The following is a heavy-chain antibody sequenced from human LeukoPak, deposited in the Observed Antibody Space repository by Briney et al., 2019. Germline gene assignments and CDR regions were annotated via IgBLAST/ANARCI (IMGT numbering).Heavy chain of an antibody. V-gene: IGHV5-51*01. Sequence: GESLKISCKGAGYSFTSHWIGWVRQMPGKGLEWMGIVNPDDSDTIYSPSFQGQVTISADESITTAYLQWSSLKASDTAMYYCARLRWPRAGRSSFDYWGQGALVTVSS. D-gene: IGHD4-23*01. CDR1: GYSFTSHW. J-gene: IGHJ4*02. CDR2: VNPDDSDT. CDR3: ARLRWPRAGRSSFDY.